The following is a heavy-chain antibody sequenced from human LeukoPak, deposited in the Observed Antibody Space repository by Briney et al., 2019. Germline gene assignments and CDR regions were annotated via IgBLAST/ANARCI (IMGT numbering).Heavy chain of an antibody. J-gene: IGHJ4*02. V-gene: IGHV1-18*01. CDR2: ISAYNGNT. CDR1: GYTFTSYG. D-gene: IGHD3-9*01. Sequence: ASVKVSCKASGYTFTSYGISWVRQAPGQGLEWMGWISAYNGNTNYAQKLQGRVTMTTDTSTSTAYMELRSLRSDDTAVYYCARDRDDILTGYPTSFDHWGQGTLVTVSS. CDR3: ARDRDDILTGYPTSFDH.